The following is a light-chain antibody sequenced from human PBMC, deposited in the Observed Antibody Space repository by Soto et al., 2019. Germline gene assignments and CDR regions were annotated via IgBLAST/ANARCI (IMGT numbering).Light chain of an antibody. CDR2: KSN. Sequence: QAVLTQPPSASGTHGQRVTISCSGGSYNVGKNLVYWYQQRPGTAPKLIIFKSNQRPSGVPDRFSGSNSGSSASLAISGLRSEDEADYFCAACDDSLSAWVFGGGTKLTVL. CDR1: SYNVGKNL. J-gene: IGLJ3*02. V-gene: IGLV1-47*01. CDR3: AACDDSLSAWV.